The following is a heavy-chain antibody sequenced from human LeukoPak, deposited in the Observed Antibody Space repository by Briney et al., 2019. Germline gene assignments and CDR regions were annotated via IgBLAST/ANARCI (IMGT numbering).Heavy chain of an antibody. CDR1: GYTFTGYY. Sequence: ASVKVSCKASGYTFTGYYMHWVRQAPGQGLEWMGWINPNSGGTNYAQKFQGRVTMTRDTSISTAYMELSRLRSDDTAVYYCANYCSGGSCYSGNAFDIWGQGTKVTVSS. CDR2: INPNSGGT. D-gene: IGHD2-15*01. V-gene: IGHV1-2*02. CDR3: ANYCSGGSCYSGNAFDI. J-gene: IGHJ3*02.